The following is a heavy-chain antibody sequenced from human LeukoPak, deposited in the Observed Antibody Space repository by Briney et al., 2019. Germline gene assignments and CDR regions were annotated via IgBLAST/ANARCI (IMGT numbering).Heavy chain of an antibody. D-gene: IGHD2-8*01. V-gene: IGHV4-59*01. Sequence: SETLSLTCTVSGGSISNYYWNWIRQPPGKGLEWIGYIFYTGSTKYNPSLKSRVTISVDTSKNQFSLKLSSVTAADTAVYYCARVSVHGYSDYWGQGTLVTVSS. CDR3: ARVSVHGYSDY. CDR1: GGSISNYY. CDR2: IFYTGST. J-gene: IGHJ4*02.